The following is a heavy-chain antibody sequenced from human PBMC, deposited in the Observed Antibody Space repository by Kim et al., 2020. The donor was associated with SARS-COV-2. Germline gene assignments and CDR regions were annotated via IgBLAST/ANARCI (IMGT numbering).Heavy chain of an antibody. J-gene: IGHJ4*02. V-gene: IGHV4-39*07. D-gene: IGHD5-18*01. CDR3: ARESGVGIQLWLIDY. Sequence: PSLKSRVTISVDTSKNQFSLKLSSVTAADTAVYYCARESGVGIQLWLIDYWGQGTLVTVSS.